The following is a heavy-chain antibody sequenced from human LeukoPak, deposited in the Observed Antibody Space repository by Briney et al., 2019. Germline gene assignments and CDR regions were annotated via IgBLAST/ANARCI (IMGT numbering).Heavy chain of an antibody. CDR2: IYYSGST. D-gene: IGHD2-15*01. CDR3: ARVLVGGSLTRFDP. V-gene: IGHV4-59*01. J-gene: IGHJ5*02. Sequence: SETLSLTCTVSGDSISSYYWSWIRQPPGKGLEWIGYIYYSGSTNYNPSLKSRVTISVDTSKNQFSLKLSSVTAADTAVYYCARVLVGGSLTRFDPWGQGTLVTVSS. CDR1: GDSISSYY.